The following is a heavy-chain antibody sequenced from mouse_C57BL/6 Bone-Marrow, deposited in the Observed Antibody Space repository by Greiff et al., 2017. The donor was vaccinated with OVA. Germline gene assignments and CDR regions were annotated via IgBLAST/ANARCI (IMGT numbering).Heavy chain of an antibody. J-gene: IGHJ4*01. V-gene: IGHV1-64*01. D-gene: IGHD5-5*01. CDR3: ARPTYAEGYYYAMDY. CDR2: IHPNSGST. CDR1: GYTFTSYW. Sequence: QVHVKQPGAELVKPGASVKLSCKASGYTFTSYWMHWVKQRPGQGLEWIGMIHPNSGSTNYNEKFKSKATLTVDKSSSTAYMQLSSLTSEDSAVYYCARPTYAEGYYYAMDYWGQGTSVTVSS.